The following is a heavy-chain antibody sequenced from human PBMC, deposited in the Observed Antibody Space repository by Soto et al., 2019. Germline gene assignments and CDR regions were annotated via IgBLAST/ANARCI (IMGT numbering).Heavy chain of an antibody. CDR3: AKARNGYNLGDAFDI. Sequence: GGSLRLSCAASGFTFDDYAMHWVRQAPGKGLEWVSGISWNSGSIGYADSVRGRFTISRDNAKNSLYLQMYSLRPEDTAFYYCAKARNGYNLGDAFDIWGQGTMVTVSS. CDR2: ISWNSGSI. D-gene: IGHD5-12*01. CDR1: GFTFDDYA. V-gene: IGHV3-9*01. J-gene: IGHJ3*02.